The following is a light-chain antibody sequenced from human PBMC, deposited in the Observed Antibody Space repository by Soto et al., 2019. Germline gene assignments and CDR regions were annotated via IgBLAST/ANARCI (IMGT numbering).Light chain of an antibody. CDR1: QSVSSN. V-gene: IGKV3-15*01. Sequence: GERATLSCRASQSVSSNLAWYQHKPGQTPRLLIYGASTRATDIPARFSGSGSGTEFTLNISSFYSKEMTADESAARSRQFG. J-gene: IGKJ1*01. CDR3: AARSRQ. CDR2: GAS.